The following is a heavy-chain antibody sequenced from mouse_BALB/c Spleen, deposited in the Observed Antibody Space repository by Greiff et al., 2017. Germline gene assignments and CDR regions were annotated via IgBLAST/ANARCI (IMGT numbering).Heavy chain of an antibody. V-gene: IGHV10-1*02. D-gene: IGHD5-5*01. Sequence: EVQVVESGGGLVQPKGSLKLSCAASGFTFNTYAMNWVRQAPGKGLEWVARIRSKSNNYATYYADSVKDRFTISRDDSQSMLYLQMNNLKTEDTAMYYCVSLPLMDYWGQGTSVTVSS. CDR2: IRSKSNNYAT. J-gene: IGHJ4*01. CDR1: GFTFNTYA. CDR3: VSLPLMDY.